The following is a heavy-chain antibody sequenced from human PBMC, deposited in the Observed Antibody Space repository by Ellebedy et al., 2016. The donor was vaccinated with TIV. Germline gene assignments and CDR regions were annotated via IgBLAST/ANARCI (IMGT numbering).Heavy chain of an antibody. CDR1: GGSISSGSYY. CDR3: ARARPAAGTYYFDY. J-gene: IGHJ4*02. Sequence: SETLSLTXTVSGGSISSGSYYWGWIRQPPGKGLEWIGNIFYSGSTYYKPSLKSRVTISVDTSKNQFSLKLSSVTAADTAVYYCARARPAAGTYYFDYWGQGTLVTVSS. CDR2: IFYSGST. D-gene: IGHD6-13*01. V-gene: IGHV4-39*07.